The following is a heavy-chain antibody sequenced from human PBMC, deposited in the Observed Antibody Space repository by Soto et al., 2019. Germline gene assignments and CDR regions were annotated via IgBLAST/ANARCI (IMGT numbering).Heavy chain of an antibody. J-gene: IGHJ6*03. D-gene: IGHD2-15*01. CDR1: GFTFSSYW. Sequence: GGSLRLSCAASGFTFSSYWMHWVRQAPGKGLVWVSRINSDGSSTSYADSVKGRFTISRDNAKKTLYLQMNSLRAEDTAVYYCATLGDCSGGSCSRAYYYYYYYMDVWGKGTTVTVSS. V-gene: IGHV3-74*01. CDR3: ATLGDCSGGSCSRAYYYYYYYMDV. CDR2: INSDGSST.